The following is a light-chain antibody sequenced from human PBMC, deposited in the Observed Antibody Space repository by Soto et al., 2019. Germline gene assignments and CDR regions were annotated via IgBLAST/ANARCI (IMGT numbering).Light chain of an antibody. Sequence: DVVMTQSPLSLTVTLGQPASISCRSSQGLVHSNGDTFLSWFQQRPGQSPRRLIYQVSNRDSGVPDRFSGSGSGTDFTLTISRVEAEDVAIYYCMQGTHWPYTFGQGTKLEI. CDR2: QVS. V-gene: IGKV2-30*02. J-gene: IGKJ2*01. CDR1: QGLVHSNGDTF. CDR3: MQGTHWPYT.